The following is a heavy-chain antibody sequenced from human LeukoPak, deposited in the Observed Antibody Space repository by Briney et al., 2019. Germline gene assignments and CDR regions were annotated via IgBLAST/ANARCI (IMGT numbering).Heavy chain of an antibody. CDR1: GFTFSIYS. CDR2: NSSSSSYI. CDR3: ARGGGYGMDV. J-gene: IGHJ6*02. V-gene: IGHV3-21*01. Sequence: PGGSLRLSCAVSGFTFSIYSMIWVRQAPGKGLEWVSSNSSSSSYIYYADSVKGRFTISRDNAKNSLYLQMNSLRAEDTAVYYCARGGGYGMDVWGQGTTVTVSS. D-gene: IGHD3-10*01.